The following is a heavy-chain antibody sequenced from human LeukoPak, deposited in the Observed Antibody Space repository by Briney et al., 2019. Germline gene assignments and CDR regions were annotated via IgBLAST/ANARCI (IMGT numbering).Heavy chain of an antibody. CDR2: IIPIFGIA. CDR1: GGTFSSYA. CDR3: ARRTGDDAFDI. V-gene: IGHV1-69*04. D-gene: IGHD1-1*01. J-gene: IGHJ3*02. Sequence: SGGTFSSYAISWVRQAPGQGLEWMGRIIPIFGIANYAQKFQGRVTITADKSTSTAYMELSSLRSEDTAVYYCARRTGDDAFDIWGQGTMVTVSS.